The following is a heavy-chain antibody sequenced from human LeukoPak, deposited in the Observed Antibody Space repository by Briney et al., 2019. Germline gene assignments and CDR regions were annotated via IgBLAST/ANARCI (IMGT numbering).Heavy chain of an antibody. CDR3: AREEAYYDILTFYYYYYMDV. CDR1: GGSISSSSYY. J-gene: IGHJ6*03. D-gene: IGHD3-9*01. Sequence: PSETLSLTCTVSGGSISSSSYYWSWIRQPAGKGLEWIGRIYTSGSTNYNPSLKSRVTISVDTSKNQFSLKLSSVTAADTAVYYCAREEAYYDILTFYYYYYMDVWGKGTTVTISS. V-gene: IGHV4-61*02. CDR2: IYTSGST.